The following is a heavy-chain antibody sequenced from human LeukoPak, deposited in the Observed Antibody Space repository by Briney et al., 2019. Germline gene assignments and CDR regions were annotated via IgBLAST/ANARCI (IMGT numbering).Heavy chain of an antibody. Sequence: GGSLRLSCAASGFTFSSYSMSWVRQAPGKGLEWVSSISSSSSYIYYADSVKGRFTISRDNAKNSLYLQMNSLRAEDTAVYYCARSTTVTPNWFDPWGQGTLVTVSS. CDR3: ARSTTVTPNWFDP. J-gene: IGHJ5*02. D-gene: IGHD4-17*01. V-gene: IGHV3-21*01. CDR1: GFTFSSYS. CDR2: ISSSSSYI.